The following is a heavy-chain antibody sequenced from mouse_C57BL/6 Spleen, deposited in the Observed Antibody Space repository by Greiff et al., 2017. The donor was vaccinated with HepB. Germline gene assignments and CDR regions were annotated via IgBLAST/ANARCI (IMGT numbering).Heavy chain of an antibody. V-gene: IGHV5-9-1*02. CDR1: GFTFSSYA. D-gene: IGHD1-1*01. J-gene: IGHJ2*01. CDR2: ISSGGDYI. CDR3: TRDYYGSGGFDC. Sequence: EVQRVESGEGLVKPGGSLKLSCAASGFTFSSYAMSWVRQTPEKRLEWVAYISSGGDYIYYADTVKGRFTISRDNARNTLYLQMSSLKSEDTAMYYCTRDYYGSGGFDCWGQGATRSVSS.